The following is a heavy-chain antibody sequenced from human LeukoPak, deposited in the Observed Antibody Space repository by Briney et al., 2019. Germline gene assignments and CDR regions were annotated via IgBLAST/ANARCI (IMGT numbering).Heavy chain of an antibody. CDR2: ISAYNGNT. J-gene: IGHJ4*02. V-gene: IGHV1-18*01. CDR1: GYTFTSYG. Sequence: GASVKVSCKASGYTFTSYGISWVRQAPGQGLEWMGWISAYNGNTNYAQKLQGRVTMTTDTSTSTAYMELRSLRSDDTAVYYCASWNSSYDSSGYYYVDVFDYWGQGTLVTVSS. CDR3: ASWNSSYDSSGYYYVDVFDY. D-gene: IGHD3-22*01.